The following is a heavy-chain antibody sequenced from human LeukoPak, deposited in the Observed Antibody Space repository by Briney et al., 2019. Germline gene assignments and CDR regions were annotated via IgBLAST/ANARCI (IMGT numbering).Heavy chain of an antibody. Sequence: PGGSLRLSCAASGFTFSSYAMSWVRQAPGKGLEWVSAISGSGGSTYYADSVKGRFTISRDNSKNALYLQMNSLRAEDTAVYYCANIPPVTHDAFDIWGQGTMVTVSS. D-gene: IGHD2-2*02. CDR2: ISGSGGST. J-gene: IGHJ3*02. V-gene: IGHV3-23*01. CDR3: ANIPPVTHDAFDI. CDR1: GFTFSSYA.